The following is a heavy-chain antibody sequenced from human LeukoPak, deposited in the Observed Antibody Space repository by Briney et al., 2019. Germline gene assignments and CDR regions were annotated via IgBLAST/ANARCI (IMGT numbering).Heavy chain of an antibody. D-gene: IGHD3/OR15-3a*01. V-gene: IGHV3-30*18. Sequence: GGSLRLSCAASEFTFSSYAMHWVRQAPGKGLEWVALVSNDGGDKYYADFVKGRFTISRDNSKNTLYLQMNSLRGEDTGVYYCAKAHLLDWLLPFDYWGQGTLVTVSS. CDR1: EFTFSSYA. J-gene: IGHJ4*02. CDR2: VSNDGGDK. CDR3: AKAHLLDWLLPFDY.